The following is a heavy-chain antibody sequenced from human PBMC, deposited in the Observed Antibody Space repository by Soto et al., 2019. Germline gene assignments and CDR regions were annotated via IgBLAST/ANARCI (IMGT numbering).Heavy chain of an antibody. D-gene: IGHD6-13*01. CDR2: ISYDGSNK. J-gene: IGHJ6*02. Sequence: HPGGSLRLSCAASGFTFSSYGMHWVRQAPGKGLEWVAVISYDGSNKYYADSVKGRFTISRDNSKNTLYLQMNSLRAEDTAVYYCAKEGAAAGTRYYYYYGMDVWGQGTTVTVSS. CDR1: GFTFSSYG. V-gene: IGHV3-30*18. CDR3: AKEGAAAGTRYYYYYGMDV.